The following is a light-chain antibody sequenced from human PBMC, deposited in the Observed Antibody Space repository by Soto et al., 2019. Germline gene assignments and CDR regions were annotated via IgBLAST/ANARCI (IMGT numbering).Light chain of an antibody. J-gene: IGLJ1*01. Sequence: QSVLTQPPSVSAAPGQRVTISCTGSSSNIGAGYEAHWYQQVPGTAPKLLIYENNNRPSGVPDRFSGSKSGTSASLAITGLHAEDDAEYYCQSYDSSLSGYVFGTGTKLTVL. CDR3: QSYDSSLSGYV. CDR2: ENN. CDR1: SSNIGAGYE. V-gene: IGLV1-40*01.